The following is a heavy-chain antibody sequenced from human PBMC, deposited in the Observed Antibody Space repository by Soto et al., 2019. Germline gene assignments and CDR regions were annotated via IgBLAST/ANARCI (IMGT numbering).Heavy chain of an antibody. V-gene: IGHV3-30*18. CDR2: ISYDGSNK. D-gene: IGHD2-2*01. Sequence: GGSLRLSCAASGFTFSSYGMHWVRQAPGKGLEWVAVISYDGSNKYYADSVKGRFTISRDNSKNTLYLQMNSLRAEDTAVYYCAKDIVVVPAAIPGFDYWGQGTLVTVSS. CDR3: AKDIVVVPAAIPGFDY. J-gene: IGHJ4*02. CDR1: GFTFSSYG.